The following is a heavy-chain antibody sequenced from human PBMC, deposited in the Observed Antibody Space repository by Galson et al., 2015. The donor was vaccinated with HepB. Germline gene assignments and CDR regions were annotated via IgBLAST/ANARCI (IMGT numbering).Heavy chain of an antibody. CDR1: GYTLTESS. V-gene: IGHV1-24*01. D-gene: IGHD3-10*01. J-gene: IGHJ4*02. Sequence: SVKVSCKVSGYTLTESSMHWVRQAPGKGLEWMGSFDPEDGETVYAQKFQGRVTLTGDTSTDTAYMELSSLRSEDTAVYYCATPFGVGDDYFDSRGQGTLVTVSS. CDR3: ATPFGVGDDYFDS. CDR2: FDPEDGET.